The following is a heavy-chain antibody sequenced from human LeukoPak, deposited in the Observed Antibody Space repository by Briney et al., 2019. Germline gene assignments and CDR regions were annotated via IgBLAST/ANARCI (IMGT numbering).Heavy chain of an antibody. V-gene: IGHV3-23*01. J-gene: IGHJ4*02. Sequence: GGSLRLSCAASGFTFSSYAMSWVRQAPGKGLEWVSTLSGSGASTTYADSVKGRFTISRDNSKNTLYLQMNSLRAEDTARYYCAKQKGYCSGGSCYYSDYWGQGTLVTVSS. CDR1: GFTFSSYA. CDR2: LSGSGAST. D-gene: IGHD2-15*01. CDR3: AKQKGYCSGGSCYYSDY.